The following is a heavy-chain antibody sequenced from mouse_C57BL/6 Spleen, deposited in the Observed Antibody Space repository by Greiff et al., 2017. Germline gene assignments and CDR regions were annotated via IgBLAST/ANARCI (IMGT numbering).Heavy chain of an antibody. J-gene: IGHJ4*01. CDR2: ISSGGSYT. D-gene: IGHD1-1*02. Sequence: EVQVVESGGDLVKPGGSLKLSCAASGFTFSSYGMSWVRQTPDKRLEWVATISSGGSYTYYPDSVKGRFTISRDNAKNTLYLQMSSLKSEDTAMYYGWAMDYWGQGTSVTVSS. V-gene: IGHV5-6*01. CDR1: GFTFSSYG. CDR3: WAMDY.